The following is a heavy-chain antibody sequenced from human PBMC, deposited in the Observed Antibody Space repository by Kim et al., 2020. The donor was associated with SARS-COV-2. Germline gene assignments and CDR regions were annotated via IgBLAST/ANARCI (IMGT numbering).Heavy chain of an antibody. V-gene: IGHV3-30*18. CDR2: ISYAGSNN. Sequence: GGSLRLSCAASGFTFSSYGMHWVRQAPGKGLEWVAAISYAGSNNYYADSVKGRFTISRDNSKNTLYLQMNSLRAEDTAVYFCAKEGLGPYGDLNVDYWGQGTLVAVSS. J-gene: IGHJ4*02. CDR3: AKEGLGPYGDLNVDY. CDR1: GFTFSSYG. D-gene: IGHD4-17*01.